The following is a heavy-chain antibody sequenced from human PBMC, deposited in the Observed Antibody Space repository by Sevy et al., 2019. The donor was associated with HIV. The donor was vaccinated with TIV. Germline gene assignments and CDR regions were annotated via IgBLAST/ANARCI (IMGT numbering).Heavy chain of an antibody. CDR1: GFTFSSYS. CDR3: ARDSEYYDFWSGCYPYCHYGMDV. Sequence: GGSLRLSCAASGFTFSSYSMNWVRQAPGKGLEWVSYISSSSSTIYYADSVKGRFTISRDNAKNSLYLQMNSLRAEDTAVYYCARDSEYYDFWSGCYPYCHYGMDVWGQGTTVTVSS. V-gene: IGHV3-48*01. D-gene: IGHD3-3*01. CDR2: ISSSSSTI. J-gene: IGHJ6*02.